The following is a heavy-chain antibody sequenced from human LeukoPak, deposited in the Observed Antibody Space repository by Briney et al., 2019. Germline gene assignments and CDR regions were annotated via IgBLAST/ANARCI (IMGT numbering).Heavy chain of an antibody. CDR1: GFTFSSYW. D-gene: IGHD6-13*01. V-gene: IGHV3-7*01. CDR2: IKQDGSEK. J-gene: IGHJ4*02. CDR3: ARDLGAAAYDY. Sequence: GGSLRLSCAASGFTFSSYWMSWVRQAPGKGLEWVANIKQDGSEKYYVDSVKGRFTISRDNAKNSLYLQMNSLRAEDAAVYYCARDLGAAAYDYWGQGTLVTVSS.